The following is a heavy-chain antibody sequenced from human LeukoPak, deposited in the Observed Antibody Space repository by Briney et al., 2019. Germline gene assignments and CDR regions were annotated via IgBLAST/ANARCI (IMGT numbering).Heavy chain of an antibody. CDR2: ISGSSGST. V-gene: IGHV3-23*01. CDR3: TKGTIWLPFDY. J-gene: IGHJ4*02. D-gene: IGHD5-18*01. Sequence: PGGSLRLSCAASGFTFSNYAMSWARQAPGKGLEWVSAISGSSGSTYYADPVKGRFTISRDNSKNTLYLQMNSLRAEDTAVYYCTKGTIWLPFDYWGQGTLVTVSS. CDR1: GFTFSNYA.